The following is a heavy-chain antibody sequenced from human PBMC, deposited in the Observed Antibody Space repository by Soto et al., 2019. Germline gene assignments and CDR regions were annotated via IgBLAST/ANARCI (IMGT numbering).Heavy chain of an antibody. J-gene: IGHJ4*02. D-gene: IGHD1-7*01. Sequence: QVQLVESGGGVVQPGRSLRLSCSASGFTFSDFEMYWVRQAPGKGLDWVSFISYDGSNQYYAGSVKGRFTVSRDNSKNTLFLLMNSLRPEDTAVYFCARRTGTAPRFGYWGQGTLVTVSS. CDR3: ARRTGTAPRFGY. CDR2: ISYDGSNQ. CDR1: GFTFSDFE. V-gene: IGHV3-30-3*01.